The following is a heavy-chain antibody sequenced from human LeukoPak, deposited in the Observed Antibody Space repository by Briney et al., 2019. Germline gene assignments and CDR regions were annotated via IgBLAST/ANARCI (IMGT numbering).Heavy chain of an antibody. J-gene: IGHJ5*02. CDR1: GGSVSGSSYY. CDR2: IYYRGST. V-gene: IGHV4-39*01. CDR3: ALIRGYCRT. Sequence: PSETLSLTCTVSGGSVSGSSYYWGWIRQPPGKGLEWIGSIYYRGSTYYNPTLKSRVTVSVDTSKNQFSLKLSPVTAADTAVYYCALIRGYCRTWGQGTLVTVPS. D-gene: IGHD2-15*01.